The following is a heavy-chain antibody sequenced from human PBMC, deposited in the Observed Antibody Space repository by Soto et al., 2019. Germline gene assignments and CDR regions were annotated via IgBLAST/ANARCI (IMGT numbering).Heavy chain of an antibody. V-gene: IGHV2-5*02. CDR2: IYWDDDK. J-gene: IGHJ4*01. CDR1: GFSLTTSGVG. D-gene: IGHD3-3*01. CDR3: AHRVLRTVFGLVTTTAIYFDF. Sequence: QITLNESGPTVVRPTETLTLTCRFSGFSLTTSGVGVGWIRQSPGKAPEWLALIYWDDDKRYSASLKSRLTIAKDTSKNRVVLTVSDLDPTDTATYYCAHRVLRTVFGLVTTTAIYFDFWGQGTPGAVSS.